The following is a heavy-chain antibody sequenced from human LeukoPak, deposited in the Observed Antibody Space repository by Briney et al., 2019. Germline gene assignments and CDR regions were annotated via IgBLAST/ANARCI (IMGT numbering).Heavy chain of an antibody. CDR1: RFTFSDYY. Sequence: GGSLRLSCAASRFTFSDYYMSWIRQAPGKGLEWVSYISSSSSYTNYADSVKGRFTISRDNAKNSLYLQMNSLRAEDTAVYYCARLLRAAAIPALDYWGQGTLVTVSS. V-gene: IGHV3-11*03. CDR2: ISSSSSYT. J-gene: IGHJ4*02. D-gene: IGHD2-2*01. CDR3: ARLLRAAAIPALDY.